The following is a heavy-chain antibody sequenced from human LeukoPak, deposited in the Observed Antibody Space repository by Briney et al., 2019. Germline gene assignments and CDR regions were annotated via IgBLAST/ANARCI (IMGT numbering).Heavy chain of an antibody. Sequence: ASVKVSCKSSGYTFTSYDIHWVRQATGQGLEWMGWMNPNSGNTGYAQKFQGRVTMTRNTSISTAYMELSSLRSEDTAVYYCARYRRLAAAGTDAFDIWGQGTMVTVSS. D-gene: IGHD6-13*01. CDR1: GYTFTSYD. CDR2: MNPNSGNT. CDR3: ARYRRLAAAGTDAFDI. J-gene: IGHJ3*02. V-gene: IGHV1-8*01.